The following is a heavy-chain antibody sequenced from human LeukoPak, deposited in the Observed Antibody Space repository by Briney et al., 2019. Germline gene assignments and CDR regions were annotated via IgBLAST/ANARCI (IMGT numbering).Heavy chain of an antibody. D-gene: IGHD6-19*01. Sequence: ASVKVSCKASGGTFSSYAISWVRQAPGQGLEWMGGIIPIFGTANYAQKFQGRATITADKSTSTAYMELSSLRSEDTAVYYCASSSGWNYYYYMDIWGKGTTVTVSS. V-gene: IGHV1-69*06. CDR1: GGTFSSYA. CDR2: IIPIFGTA. J-gene: IGHJ6*03. CDR3: ASSSGWNYYYYMDI.